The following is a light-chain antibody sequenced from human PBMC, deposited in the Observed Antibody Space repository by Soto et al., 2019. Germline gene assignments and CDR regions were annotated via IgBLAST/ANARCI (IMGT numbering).Light chain of an antibody. Sequence: DIQMTQSPSTLSGSVGDRVTITCRASQTISSWLAWYQQKPGKAPKLLIYDASSLASGVPSRFSGSGSGTEFTLTISSLQPDDFVTYYCQQYVNYPYTFGQGTKVDIK. V-gene: IGKV1-5*01. CDR2: DAS. J-gene: IGKJ2*01. CDR1: QTISSW. CDR3: QQYVNYPYT.